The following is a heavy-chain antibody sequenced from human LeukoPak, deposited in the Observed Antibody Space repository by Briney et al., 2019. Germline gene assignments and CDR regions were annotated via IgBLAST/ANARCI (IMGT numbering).Heavy chain of an antibody. CDR1: GFTFDDYA. CDR2: ISWDGDST. D-gene: IGHD2-2*02. J-gene: IGHJ4*02. Sequence: GGSLRLSCAASGFTFDDYAMHWVRQAPGKGLEWVSLISWDGDSTYYADSVKCSFTISRDNSKNSLYLQMNSLRAEDTALYYCAKGGTCSSTSCYTGAIFDYWGQGTLVTVSS. CDR3: AKGGTCSSTSCYTGAIFDY. V-gene: IGHV3-43D*04.